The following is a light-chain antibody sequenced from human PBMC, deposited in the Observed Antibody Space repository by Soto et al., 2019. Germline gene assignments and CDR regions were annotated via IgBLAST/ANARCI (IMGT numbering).Light chain of an antibody. CDR3: SSYTISGNYV. J-gene: IGLJ1*01. CDR1: SSDFGTYNS. CDR2: DVS. V-gene: IGLV2-14*01. Sequence: QSALTQPASVSGSPGQSITISCTGTSSDFGTYNSVSWYQQHPGKAPKVMIYDVSNRPSGVSNRFSGSKSGNTTSLTISGLQAEDEADYYCSSYTISGNYVFGTGTKVIVL.